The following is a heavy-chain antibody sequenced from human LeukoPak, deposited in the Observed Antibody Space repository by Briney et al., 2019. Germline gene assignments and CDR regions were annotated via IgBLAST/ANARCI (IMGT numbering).Heavy chain of an antibody. D-gene: IGHD3-22*01. CDR1: GFTFSSYS. CDR2: ISSSSSYI. Sequence: GGSLRLSCAASGFTFSSYSMNWVRQAPGKGLEWVSSISSSSSYIYYADSVKGRFTISRDDAKNSLYLQMNSLRAEDTAAYYCARDIGSGYYYVPSYWGQGTLVTVSS. J-gene: IGHJ4*02. V-gene: IGHV3-21*01. CDR3: ARDIGSGYYYVPSY.